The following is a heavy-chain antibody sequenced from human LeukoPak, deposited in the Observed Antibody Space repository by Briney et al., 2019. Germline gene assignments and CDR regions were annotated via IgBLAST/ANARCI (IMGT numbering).Heavy chain of an antibody. D-gene: IGHD3-10*01. J-gene: IGHJ4*02. CDR3: ARGGYYGSGSSFDY. Sequence: GASVKVSCKASGYTFTSYGISWVRRAPGQGLEWMGWISGYNGNTNYAQKFQGRVTMTRDTSISTAYMELSRLRSDDTAVYYCARGGYYGSGSSFDYWGQGTLVTVSS. CDR2: ISGYNGNT. V-gene: IGHV1-18*01. CDR1: GYTFTSYG.